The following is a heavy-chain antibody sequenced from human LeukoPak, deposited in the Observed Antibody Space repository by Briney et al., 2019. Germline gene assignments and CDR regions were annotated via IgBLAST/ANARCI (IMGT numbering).Heavy chain of an antibody. CDR2: ISSSGTTI. CDR1: GFAFSSYE. D-gene: IGHD4-17*01. Sequence: GGSLRLSCAASGFAFSSYEMNWVRQAPGRGLEWISYISSSGTTIYYVDSVKGRFTISRDNANNSLYLEMNSLTAEDTAVYYCARDLPESTTVTQKFDLWGRGTLLTVSS. V-gene: IGHV3-48*03. J-gene: IGHJ2*01. CDR3: ARDLPESTTVTQKFDL.